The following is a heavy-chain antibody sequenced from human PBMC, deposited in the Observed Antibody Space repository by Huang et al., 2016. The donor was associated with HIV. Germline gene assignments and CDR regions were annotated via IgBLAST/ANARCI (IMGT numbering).Heavy chain of an antibody. CDR1: TFRFGAFW. D-gene: IGHD1-7*01. Sequence: VESGGRLVLPGGSIRLSCVGSTFRFGAFWMSSVGQFARKGLERVANIKQDESEKYYVDSVKGRLNISKDNAKKVLFLEMNNVRVEDTATYYCATKTAAMDIWGQGTTVTVS. CDR3: ATKTAAMDI. J-gene: IGHJ6*02. V-gene: IGHV3-7*01. CDR2: IKQDESEK.